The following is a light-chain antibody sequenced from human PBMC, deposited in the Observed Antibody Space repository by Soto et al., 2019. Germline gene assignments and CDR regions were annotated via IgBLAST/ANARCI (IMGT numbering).Light chain of an antibody. J-gene: IGKJ5*01. CDR2: RAS. CDR1: QSVRSN. Sequence: VITQSPATLSMSPGEGATLSCRASQSVRSNVAWYYQKPGQAPRLLIYRASSRAAGLPDRFSGSGSETEFTLTSTTLQSEDFAVYYCQQYNKWPITFGQGTRLEIK. CDR3: QQYNKWPIT. V-gene: IGKV3-15*01.